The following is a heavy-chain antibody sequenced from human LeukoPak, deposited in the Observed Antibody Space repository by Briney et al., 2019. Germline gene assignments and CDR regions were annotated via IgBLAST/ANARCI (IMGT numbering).Heavy chain of an antibody. CDR3: ARSEMVETPPDY. CDR1: GYTFTSYG. D-gene: IGHD2-8*01. V-gene: IGHV1-18*01. J-gene: IGHJ4*02. Sequence: GASVKVSCKASGYTFTSYGISWVPQAPRQGRKWMGWISAYNGNTNYAQKLQGRVTMTTDTSTSTAYMELRSLRSDDTAVYYCARSEMVETPPDYWGQGTLVTVSS. CDR2: ISAYNGNT.